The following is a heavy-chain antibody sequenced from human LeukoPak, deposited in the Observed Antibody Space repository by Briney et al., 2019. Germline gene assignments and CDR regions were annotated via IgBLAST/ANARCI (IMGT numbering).Heavy chain of an antibody. CDR2: VYYNGIT. V-gene: IGHV4-30-4*01. CDR1: GGSVSSADYY. D-gene: IGHD3-10*01. J-gene: IGHJ5*02. CDR3: ARDSRYGSGTSTNWFDP. Sequence: SETLSLTCTVSGGSVSSADYYWSWIRQPPGKGLEWIGYVYYNGITYYNPSLKSRLTISVDTSKNQFSLKLSSVTAADTAVYYCARDSRYGSGTSTNWFDPWGQGTLVTVSS.